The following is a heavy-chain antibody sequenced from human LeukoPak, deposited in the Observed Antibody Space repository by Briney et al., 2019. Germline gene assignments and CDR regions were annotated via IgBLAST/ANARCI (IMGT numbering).Heavy chain of an antibody. CDR2: ISYDGSNK. CDR3: AKDVSWNWFDP. J-gene: IGHJ5*02. V-gene: IGHV3-30*18. CDR1: GFTFNNYG. Sequence: GRSLRLSCAASGFTFNNYGMHWVRQAPGKGLEWVAVISYDGSNKYYADSVKGRFTISRDNSKNTLYLQMNTLRAEDTAVYYCAKDVSWNWFDPWGQGTLVTVSS.